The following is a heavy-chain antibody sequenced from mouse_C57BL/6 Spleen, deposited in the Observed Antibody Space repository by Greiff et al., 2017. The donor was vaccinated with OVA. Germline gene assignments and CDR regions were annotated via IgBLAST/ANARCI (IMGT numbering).Heavy chain of an antibody. D-gene: IGHD2-3*01. CDR2: INPSTGGT. J-gene: IGHJ4*01. V-gene: IGHV1-42*01. CDR1: GYSFTGYY. CDR3: ARRSYDGYYVMDY. Sequence: EVQLQQSGPELVKPGASVKISCKASGYSFTGYYMNWVKQSPEKSLEWIGEINPSTGGTTYNQKFKAKATLTVDKSSSTAYMQLKSLTSEDSAVDYCARRSYDGYYVMDYWGQGTSVTVSS.